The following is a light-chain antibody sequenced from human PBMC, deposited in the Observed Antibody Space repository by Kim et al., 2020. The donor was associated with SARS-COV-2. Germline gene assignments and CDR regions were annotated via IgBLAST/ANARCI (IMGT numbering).Light chain of an antibody. CDR2: GAS. CDR3: HQYNFWPYS. J-gene: IGKJ2*03. CDR1: QTISSN. Sequence: SVSPGERVTLSCRASQTISSNLAWYRQKPGQAPRLLIYGASSRATGIPARFSGSGFGTEFTLTISSLQSEDFAVYFCHQYNFWPYSFGQGTKLEI. V-gene: IGKV3-15*01.